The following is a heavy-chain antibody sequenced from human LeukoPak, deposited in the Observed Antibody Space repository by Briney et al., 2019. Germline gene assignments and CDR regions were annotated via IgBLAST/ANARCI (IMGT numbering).Heavy chain of an antibody. CDR2: IYYNGDT. V-gene: IGHV4-59*01. CDR1: GGSISTYY. J-gene: IGHJ2*01. Sequence: SETLSLTCTVSGGSISTYYWSWIRRPPGKGLEWIGYIYYNGDTKYNPSLKSRVTISVDTSKDQFSLRLRSVTAADTAVYYCARVVNDYAIRYFDLWGRGTLVPVSS. CDR3: ARVVNDYAIRYFDL. D-gene: IGHD4-17*01.